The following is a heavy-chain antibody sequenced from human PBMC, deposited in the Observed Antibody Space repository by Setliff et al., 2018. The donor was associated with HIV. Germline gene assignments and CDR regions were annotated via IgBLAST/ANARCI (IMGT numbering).Heavy chain of an antibody. V-gene: IGHV4-59*11. CDR1: GGSISGHY. CDR2: MYYSGNT. Sequence: PSETLSLTCTVSGGSISGHYWSWIRQPPGKGLEWIGYMYYSGNTNYNPSLKSRVTISVDTSKSQFSLKLNSVTAADTAVYYCARDQSDWFYWGQGTLVTVSS. CDR3: ARDQSDWFY. J-gene: IGHJ4*02. D-gene: IGHD3-3*01.